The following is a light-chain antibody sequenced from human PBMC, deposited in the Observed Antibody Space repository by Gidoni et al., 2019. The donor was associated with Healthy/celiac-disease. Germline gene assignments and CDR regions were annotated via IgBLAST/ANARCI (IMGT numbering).Light chain of an antibody. CDR3: CSYAGSSTYV. J-gene: IGLJ1*01. V-gene: IGLV2-23*02. CDR2: EVS. CDR1: SSDVGSYNL. Sequence: QSPLTQPASVSGSPGQSITISCTGTSSDVGSYNLVSWYQQHPGKAPKLMIYEVSTRPSGVSNRFSGSKSGNTASLTISGLQAEDEADYYCCSYAGSSTYVFGTGTKVTVL.